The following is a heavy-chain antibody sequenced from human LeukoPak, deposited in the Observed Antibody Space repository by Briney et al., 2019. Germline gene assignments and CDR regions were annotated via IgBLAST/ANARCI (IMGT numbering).Heavy chain of an antibody. Sequence: PSETLSLTCTVSGAAMTTNSWSWIRQRPGKGPEWIGCIFYTGRANYKPSLKSRVTITPATSNNQFPLKLSAVAAADTAVYYGVSGDNGHYAFDYWSKGTLVTVSS. CDR3: VSGDNGHYAFDY. D-gene: IGHD4-17*01. CDR1: GAAMTTNS. J-gene: IGHJ4*02. V-gene: IGHV4-59*01. CDR2: IFYTGRA.